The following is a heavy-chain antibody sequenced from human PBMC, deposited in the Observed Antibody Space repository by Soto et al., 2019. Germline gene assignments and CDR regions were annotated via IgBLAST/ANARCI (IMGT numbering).Heavy chain of an antibody. V-gene: IGHV4-59*01. CDR2: IYYSGST. D-gene: IGHD3-10*01. J-gene: IGHJ5*02. Sequence: SETLSLTCTVSGGSISSYYWSWIRQPPGRGLEWIGYIYYSGSTNYNPSLKSRVTISVDTSKNQFSLKLTSVTAADTAVYYCARARRGDGSGTYYNGVHWFDPWGQGTLVTVSS. CDR1: GGSISSYY. CDR3: ARARRGDGSGTYYNGVHWFDP.